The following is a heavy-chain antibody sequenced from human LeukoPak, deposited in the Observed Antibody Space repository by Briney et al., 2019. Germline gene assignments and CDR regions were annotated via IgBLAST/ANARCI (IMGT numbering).Heavy chain of an antibody. CDR2: IKPGGSSI. Sequence: GRSLRLSCAASGFTFSSYWIHWVRQVPGGWLGCVARIKPGGSSITYADSVEGRSTISRDNAKTTLYLQMDSRRAEDTGVYYCARSYQADEYWGQGTLVTVSS. CDR3: ARSYQADEY. J-gene: IGHJ4*02. V-gene: IGHV3-74*01. CDR1: GFTFSSYW. D-gene: IGHD1-26*01.